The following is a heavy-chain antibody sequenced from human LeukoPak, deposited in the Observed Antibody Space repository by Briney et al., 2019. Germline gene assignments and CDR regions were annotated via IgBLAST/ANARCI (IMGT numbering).Heavy chain of an antibody. J-gene: IGHJ4*02. CDR3: ASGGSIAVSGLFHY. Sequence: SSETLSLTCTVSGGSISSYYWSWIRQPPGKGLEWIGYIYYSGSTNYNPSLKSRVAISVDTSKNQFSLELSSGTAADTAVYYCASGGSIAVSGLFHYWGQGTLVTVSS. D-gene: IGHD6-19*01. V-gene: IGHV4-59*01. CDR1: GGSISSYY. CDR2: IYYSGST.